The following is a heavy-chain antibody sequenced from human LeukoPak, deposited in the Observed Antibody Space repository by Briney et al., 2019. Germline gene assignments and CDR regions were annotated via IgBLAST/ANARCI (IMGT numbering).Heavy chain of an antibody. CDR2: INPNIGGT. D-gene: IGHD6-13*01. J-gene: IGHJ6*02. V-gene: IGHV1-2*02. CDR3: ARDFRITAAGTGYYYGMDV. CDR1: GCTFTGYY. Sequence: ASVKVSCKASGCTFTGYYMHWVRQAPGQGLEWMGWINPNIGGTNYAQKFQGRVTMTRDTSISTAYMELRRLRSDDTAVYYCARDFRITAAGTGYYYGMDVWGQGTTVTVSS.